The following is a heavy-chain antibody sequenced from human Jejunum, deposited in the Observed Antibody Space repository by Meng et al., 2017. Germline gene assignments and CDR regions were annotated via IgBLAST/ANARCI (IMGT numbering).Heavy chain of an antibody. CDR2: IYYTGRT. CDR3: VARDGYNSPALGY. D-gene: IGHD5-24*01. Sequence: QVQLQESGPGLVKPSQTLSLTCTVSGGSLSSGGYYWNWIRQHAGRGLEWIGYIYYTGRTDYNPSPRSRVTISRDTSKNQFSLKVTSVTAADTAMYYCVARDGYNSPALGYWGQGNLVTVSS. J-gene: IGHJ4*02. V-gene: IGHV4-31*03. CDR1: GGSLSSGGYY.